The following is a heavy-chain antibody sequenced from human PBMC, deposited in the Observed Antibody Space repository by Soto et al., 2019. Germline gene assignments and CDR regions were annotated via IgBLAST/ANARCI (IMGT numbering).Heavy chain of an antibody. V-gene: IGHV3-11*01. Sequence: QVQLVESGGGLVKPGGSLRLSCAASGFTFRDNYITWIRQAPGKGLQWISYITSSGSYRHYADSVKGRFTISRDNANNSLYLQMNNLRAEDTAVYYCAKNPNYYYYMDVWGKGTTVIVSS. CDR2: ITSSGSYR. CDR1: GFTFRDNY. J-gene: IGHJ6*03. CDR3: AKNPNYYYYMDV.